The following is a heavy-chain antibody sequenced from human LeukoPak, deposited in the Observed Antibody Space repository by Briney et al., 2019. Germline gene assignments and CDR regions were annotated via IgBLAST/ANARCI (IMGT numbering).Heavy chain of an antibody. CDR2: INHSGST. V-gene: IGHV4-4*02. CDR3: ARNADMYYYVDN. J-gene: IGHJ4*02. Sequence: PSGTLSLTCAVSGGSISSTNWWSCVRQPPGKGLEWIGEINHSGSTNYNPSLKSRVTLSVDKSNNQFSLKLSSVTAADTAIYYCARNADMYYYVDNWGQGTLVTVSS. D-gene: IGHD3-10*01. CDR1: GGSISSTNW.